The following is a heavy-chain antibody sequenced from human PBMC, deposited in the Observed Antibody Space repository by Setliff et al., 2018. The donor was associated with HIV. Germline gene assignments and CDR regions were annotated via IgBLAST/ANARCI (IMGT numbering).Heavy chain of an antibody. CDR2: IIPLLGTA. V-gene: IGHV1-69*11. D-gene: IGHD3-10*02. CDR3: ARDLLGPARFHPNPFDV. J-gene: IGHJ3*01. CDR1: GGTFSNYA. Sequence: GASVKVSCKASGGTFSNYAISWVRQAPGEGLEWMGTIIPLLGTANYAQKFQGRLTITADEPRRIAYMQLSSLSPEDTAIFYCARDLLGPARFHPNPFDVWGQGTLVTVSS.